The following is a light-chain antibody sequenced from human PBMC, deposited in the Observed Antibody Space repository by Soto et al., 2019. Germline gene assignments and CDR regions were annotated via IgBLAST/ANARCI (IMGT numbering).Light chain of an antibody. J-gene: IGKJ2*01. CDR3: QQYGSSPPYT. CDR1: QSVSRSY. CDR2: GAS. Sequence: EIVLTQSPGTLSLSPGERATLSCRASQSVSRSYLAWYQQKPGQAPRLLIYGASSRATGIPDRFSGSGSGTDFTLTISRLEPEDFAVYYCQQYGSSPPYTCGQGTKLEIK. V-gene: IGKV3-20*01.